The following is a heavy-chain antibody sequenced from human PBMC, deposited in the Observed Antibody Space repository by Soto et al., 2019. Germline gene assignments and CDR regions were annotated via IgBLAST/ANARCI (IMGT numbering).Heavy chain of an antibody. J-gene: IGHJ4*02. CDR2: IDWDDDK. CDR3: ARIRDYYTSGRHYVFDY. Sequence: SGPTRVNPRQTHTLTCSFSGFSLNTAGMRVSWVRQAPGKALEWLARIDWDDDKFYNTSLKARLTISKDTSKSQVVLTLTNMDPVDTATYYCARIRDYYTSGRHYVFDYWGQGTLVTVSS. CDR1: GFSLNTAGMR. D-gene: IGHD3-10*01. V-gene: IGHV2-70*04.